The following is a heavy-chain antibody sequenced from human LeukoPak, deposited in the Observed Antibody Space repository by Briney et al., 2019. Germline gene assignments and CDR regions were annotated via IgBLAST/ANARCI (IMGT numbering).Heavy chain of an antibody. Sequence: GGSLRLSCSASGFTFNKYALHWVRQAPGKGLEWVAVISYDGSNTYYADSVKGRFTISRDNSKNMLYLQMNSLRAEDTAVYYCAKPYYYGSRSYMDYWGQGTLVTVSS. V-gene: IGHV3-30*18. D-gene: IGHD3-10*01. J-gene: IGHJ4*02. CDR1: GFTFNKYA. CDR2: ISYDGSNT. CDR3: AKPYYYGSRSYMDY.